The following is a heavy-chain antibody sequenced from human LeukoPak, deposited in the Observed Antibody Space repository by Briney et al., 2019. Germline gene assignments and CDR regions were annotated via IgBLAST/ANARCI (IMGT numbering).Heavy chain of an antibody. CDR3: AKGQGANDY. D-gene: IGHD3-16*01. Sequence: GGTLRLSCAASGFPFSSYGMSWVRQAPGKGLEWVSAISGSGGSTYYADSVKGRFTISRDNSKNTLYLQMNSLRAEDTAVYYCAKGQGANDYWGQGTLVTVSS. V-gene: IGHV3-23*01. CDR1: GFPFSSYG. J-gene: IGHJ4*02. CDR2: ISGSGGST.